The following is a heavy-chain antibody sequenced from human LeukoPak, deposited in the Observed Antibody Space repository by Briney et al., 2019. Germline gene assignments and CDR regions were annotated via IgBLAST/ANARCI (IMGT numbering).Heavy chain of an antibody. J-gene: IGHJ4*02. Sequence: SETLSLTCAVYGGSFSGYYWSWIRQPPGKGLEWIGEINHSGSTNYNPSLKSRVTISVDTSKNQFSLKLSSVTAADTAVYYCARGLMDTAMVIKWGQGTLVTVSS. CDR2: INHSGST. CDR3: ARGLMDTAMVIK. D-gene: IGHD5-18*01. V-gene: IGHV4-34*01. CDR1: GGSFSGYY.